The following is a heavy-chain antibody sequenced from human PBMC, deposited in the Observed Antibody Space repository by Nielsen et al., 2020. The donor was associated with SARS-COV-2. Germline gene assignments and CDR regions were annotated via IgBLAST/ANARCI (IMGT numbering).Heavy chain of an antibody. V-gene: IGHV1-69*06. Sequence: WVRQAPGQGLEWMGGIIPIFGTANYAQKFQGRVAITADKSTSTAYMELSSLRSEDTAVYYCARGDIVVVVATYYYGMDVWGQGTTVTVSS. J-gene: IGHJ6*02. CDR2: IIPIFGTA. CDR3: ARGDIVVVVATYYYGMDV. D-gene: IGHD2-15*01.